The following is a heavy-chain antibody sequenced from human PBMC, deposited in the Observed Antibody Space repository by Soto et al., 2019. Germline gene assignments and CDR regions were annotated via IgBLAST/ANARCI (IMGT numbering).Heavy chain of an antibody. D-gene: IGHD5-18*01. V-gene: IGHV3-33*01. CDR1: GFTFSSYG. CDR2: IWYDGSNK. CDR3: ARDSGGYSYGLYYYYGMDV. J-gene: IGHJ6*02. Sequence: QVQLVESGGGVVQPGRSLRLSCAASGFTFSSYGMHWVRQAPGKGLEWVAVIWYDGSNKYYADSVKGRFTISRDNSKNTLYLQMNSLSAEDTAVYYCARDSGGYSYGLYYYYGMDVWGQGTTVTVSS.